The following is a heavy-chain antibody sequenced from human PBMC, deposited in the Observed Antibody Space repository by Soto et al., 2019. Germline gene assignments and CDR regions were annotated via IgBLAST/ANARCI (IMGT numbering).Heavy chain of an antibody. V-gene: IGHV3-23*01. CDR3: AKRTVGWYFDL. D-gene: IGHD4-17*01. J-gene: IGHJ2*01. Sequence: EVQLLESGGGLVQPGGSLRLSCAASGFTFSSSAMSWVRHAPGKGLEWVSVISGSGGSTYYADSVKGRFTISRDNSKNTLYLQMNSLRAEDTAVYYCAKRTVGWYFDLWGRGTLVTVSS. CDR2: ISGSGGST. CDR1: GFTFSSSA.